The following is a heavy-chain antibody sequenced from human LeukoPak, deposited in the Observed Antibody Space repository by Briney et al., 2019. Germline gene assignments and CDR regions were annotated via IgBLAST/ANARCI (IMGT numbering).Heavy chain of an antibody. D-gene: IGHD5-12*01. Sequence: GGSLRLSCSASGFTFSSYAMHWVRQAAGKGLEYVSAISSNGGSTYYADSVKGRFTISRDNSKNTLYLQMSSLRAEDTAVYYCVKDQGGHEYYFDYWGQGTLVTVSS. CDR3: VKDQGGHEYYFDY. V-gene: IGHV3-64D*06. J-gene: IGHJ4*02. CDR1: GFTFSSYA. CDR2: ISSNGGST.